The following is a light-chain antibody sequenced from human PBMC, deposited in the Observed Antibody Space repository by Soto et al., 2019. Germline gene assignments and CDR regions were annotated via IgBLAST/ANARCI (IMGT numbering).Light chain of an antibody. J-gene: IGKJ5*01. CDR1: QSVSSY. Sequence: EIVLTQSPATLSLPPEARAPLSCSASQSVSSYLAWYQQKPGQAPRILIYDASDRATGIPGRFSGSGSGTDFTLTISSLEPEDFAVYYCQQHSNGPPISFGQGARLEIK. CDR3: QQHSNGPPIS. V-gene: IGKV3-11*01. CDR2: DAS.